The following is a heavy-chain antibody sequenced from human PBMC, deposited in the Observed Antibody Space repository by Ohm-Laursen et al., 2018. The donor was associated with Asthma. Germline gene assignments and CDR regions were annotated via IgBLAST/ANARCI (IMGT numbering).Heavy chain of an antibody. CDR2: IRSKATSYTT. Sequence: SLRLSCSASGFIFSDSAIHWVHQASGKGLEWVGRIRSKATSYTTAYAATVKGRFTISRDDSKNTAYLQMHSLKTEDTAVYYCTRLCSGGSCSSSSWGQGTLVTVSS. CDR1: GFIFSDSA. J-gene: IGHJ4*02. CDR3: TRLCSGGSCSSSS. D-gene: IGHD2-15*01. V-gene: IGHV3-73*01.